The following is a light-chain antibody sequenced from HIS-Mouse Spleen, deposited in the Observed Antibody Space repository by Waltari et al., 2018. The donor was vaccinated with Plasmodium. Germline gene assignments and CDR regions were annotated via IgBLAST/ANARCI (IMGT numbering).Light chain of an antibody. CDR2: STN. V-gene: IGLV8-61*01. J-gene: IGLJ2*01. CDR1: SGSVSTSYY. Sequence: QTVVTQEPSFSVSPGGTVTLTCGLSSGSVSTSYYPNWYQQTPGQAPRTLIYSTNPLSSGVPDRLSGSILGNKAALTITGAQADDESDYYCVLYMGSGTVVFGGGTKLTVL. CDR3: VLYMGSGTVV.